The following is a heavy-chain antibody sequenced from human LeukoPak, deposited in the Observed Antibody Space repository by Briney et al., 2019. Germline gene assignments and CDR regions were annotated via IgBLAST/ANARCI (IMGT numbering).Heavy chain of an antibody. D-gene: IGHD1-1*01. CDR2: IRSKPNSYTT. CDR3: TGEKEAYNFGLAYYYYYMDV. Sequence: GGSLRLSCAASGFTFSDSAMHWVRQASGKGLEWVGRIRSKPNSYTTTYAPSLKGRFTISRDDSKNTAFLQMNNLQTEDTAVYYCTGEKEAYNFGLAYYYYYMDVWGKGTTVTVSS. V-gene: IGHV3-73*01. J-gene: IGHJ6*03. CDR1: GFTFSDSA.